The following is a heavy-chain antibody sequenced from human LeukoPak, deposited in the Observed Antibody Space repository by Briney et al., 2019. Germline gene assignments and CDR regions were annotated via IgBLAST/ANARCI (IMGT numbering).Heavy chain of an antibody. J-gene: IGHJ4*02. CDR1: GFTFDDYA. Sequence: GRSLRLSCAASGFTFDDYAMHWVRQAPGKGLEWVSGISWNNGSIGYADSVKGRFTISRDNAKNSLYLQMNSLRAEDMALYYCAKDSGIAAAGLVYWGQGTLGTVSS. V-gene: IGHV3-9*03. CDR3: AKDSGIAAAGLVY. D-gene: IGHD6-13*01. CDR2: ISWNNGSI.